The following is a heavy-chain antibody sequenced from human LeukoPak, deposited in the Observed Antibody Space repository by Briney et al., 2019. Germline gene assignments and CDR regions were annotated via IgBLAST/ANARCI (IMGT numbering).Heavy chain of an antibody. V-gene: IGHV4-4*07. Sequence: SETLSLTCTVSGASISIYYWSWIRQPAGKGLEWIGCIYGNESINYNPSLKSRVTMSVDTSKNQFSLKLSSVTAADTAVYYCARVNSGWYGRLDYWGPGTLVTVSS. CDR3: ARVNSGWYGRLDY. CDR1: GASISIYY. J-gene: IGHJ4*02. CDR2: IYGNESI. D-gene: IGHD6-19*01.